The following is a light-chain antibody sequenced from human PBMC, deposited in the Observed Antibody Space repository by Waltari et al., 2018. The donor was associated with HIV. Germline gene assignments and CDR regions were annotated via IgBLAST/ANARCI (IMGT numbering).Light chain of an antibody. CDR2: EVS. CDR3: SSFTTSGTWV. Sequence: QSALTQPPSVSGSPGQSLAISCTGTSSNVGRYDRVSWYHRSPCTSPKLIVYEVSNRPSGVPGRFSGAKAGNTASLTISGLQPEDEADYYCSSFTTSGTWVFGGGTKLTVL. J-gene: IGLJ3*02. V-gene: IGLV2-18*02. CDR1: SSNVGRYDR.